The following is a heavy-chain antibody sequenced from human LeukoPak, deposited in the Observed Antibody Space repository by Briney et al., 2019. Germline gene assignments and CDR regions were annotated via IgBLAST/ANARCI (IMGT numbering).Heavy chain of an antibody. D-gene: IGHD4-17*01. V-gene: IGHV3-23*01. CDR3: AKDYGDSRITWFDP. J-gene: IGHJ5*02. Sequence: PGGSLRLSCAASGFTFSSYAMSWVRQAPGKGLEWVSAISGSGGRTYYADSVKGRFTISRDNSKNTLYLQMNSLRAEDTAVYYCAKDYGDSRITWFDPWGQGTLVTVSS. CDR2: ISGSGGRT. CDR1: GFTFSSYA.